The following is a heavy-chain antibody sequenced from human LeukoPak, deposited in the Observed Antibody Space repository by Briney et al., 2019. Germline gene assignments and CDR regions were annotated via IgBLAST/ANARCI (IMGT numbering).Heavy chain of an antibody. CDR2: ISGGAAST. V-gene: IGHV3-23*01. J-gene: IGHJ4*02. CDR1: GFTFSNYW. CDR3: AKSSDIVVIIAARFDL. D-gene: IGHD2-15*01. Sequence: GGSLRLSCAASGFTFSNYWMHWVRQAPGKGLEWVSAISGGAASTYYADSVKGRFTISRDNSKNTLYLQMDSLRADDTAIYYCAKSSDIVVIIAARFDLWGQGTLVTVSS.